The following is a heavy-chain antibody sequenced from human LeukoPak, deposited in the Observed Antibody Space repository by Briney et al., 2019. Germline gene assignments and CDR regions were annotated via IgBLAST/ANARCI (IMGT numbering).Heavy chain of an antibody. D-gene: IGHD3-3*01. CDR3: AMGSGYYPGY. V-gene: IGHV1-46*01. J-gene: IGHJ4*02. Sequence: ASVKFSCKASGYTFTSYYMHWVRQAPGQGLEWMGIINPSGGSKSYAQKFQGRVTMTRDMSTSTVYMELSSLRSEDTAVYYCAMGSGYYPGYWGQGTLVTVSS. CDR1: GYTFTSYY. CDR2: INPSGGSK.